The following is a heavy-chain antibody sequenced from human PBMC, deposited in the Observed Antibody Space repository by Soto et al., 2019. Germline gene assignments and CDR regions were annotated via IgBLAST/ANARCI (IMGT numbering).Heavy chain of an antibody. V-gene: IGHV2-26*01. D-gene: IGHD4-17*01. CDR2: IFSNDAK. CDR1: GFSLRNTRMG. J-gene: IGHJ2*01. Sequence: QVTLKESGPVLVKPTETLTLTCTVSGFSLRNTRMGVSWIRQSPGKALEWLAHIFSNDAKSYSPSLKSRLAISRDTSKRQVVLTMPDVAPVDTAAYYCARSVYVDYGHWYFDLWGRGTLVTVSP. CDR3: ARSVYVDYGHWYFDL.